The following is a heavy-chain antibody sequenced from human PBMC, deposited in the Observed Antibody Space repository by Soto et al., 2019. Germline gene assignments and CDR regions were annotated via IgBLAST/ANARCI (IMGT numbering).Heavy chain of an antibody. CDR3: GAHSGNCWNDFDY. Sequence: PGGSLRLSCAASGFTFRTYGMHWVRQAPGKGLEWVALISYVGTNKYYGDSVKGRFTISIDNPKNTPYQQMNSFRAENTAVYYFGAHSGNCWNDFDYWGLGTTVTVSS. CDR2: ISYVGTNK. V-gene: IGHV3-30*03. J-gene: IGHJ4*02. D-gene: IGHD1-1*01. CDR1: GFTFRTYG.